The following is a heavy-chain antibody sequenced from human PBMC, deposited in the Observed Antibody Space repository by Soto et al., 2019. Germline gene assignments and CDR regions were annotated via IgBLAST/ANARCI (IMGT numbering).Heavy chain of an antibody. D-gene: IGHD6-19*01. CDR3: ASSGWIKAFDY. V-gene: IGHV3-48*01. CDR1: GFTFSRYR. Sequence: EVQLVESGGGLVQPGGSLRLSCAASGFTFSRYRINWVRQAPGTGLEWVSYISSSSSTIYYADSVKGRFTTSRDNAKNSLYLQMNSMRAEDTAVYYCASSGWIKAFDYWGQGTLVTVSS. CDR2: ISSSSSTI. J-gene: IGHJ4*02.